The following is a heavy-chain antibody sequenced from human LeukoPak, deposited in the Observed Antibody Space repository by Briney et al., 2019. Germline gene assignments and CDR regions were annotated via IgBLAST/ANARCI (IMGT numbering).Heavy chain of an antibody. V-gene: IGHV3-30*02. D-gene: IGHD6-13*01. CDR3: AKDHHSNSWPYYFDY. CDR1: GFTFSTYG. J-gene: IGHJ4*02. CDR2: TRYDGNNE. Sequence: GGSLRLSRAASGFTFSTYGMHWVRQAPGKGLEWVAFTRYDGNNENYADPVKGRFTISRDNSKNTLYLQMNSLRVEDTAVYYCAKDHHSNSWPYYFDYWGQGTLVTVSS.